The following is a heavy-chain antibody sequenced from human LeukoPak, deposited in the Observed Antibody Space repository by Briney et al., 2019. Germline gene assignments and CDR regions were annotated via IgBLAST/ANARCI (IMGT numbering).Heavy chain of an antibody. J-gene: IGHJ3*02. V-gene: IGHV4-39*07. Sequence: PSETLSLTCTVSGGSISSSSYYWGWIRQPPGKGLEWIGSIYYSGSTYYNPSLKSRVTISVDTSKNQFSLELSSVTAADTAVYYCARVYFDWLYAFDIWGQGTMVTVSS. CDR2: IYYSGST. D-gene: IGHD3-9*01. CDR1: GGSISSSSYY. CDR3: ARVYFDWLYAFDI.